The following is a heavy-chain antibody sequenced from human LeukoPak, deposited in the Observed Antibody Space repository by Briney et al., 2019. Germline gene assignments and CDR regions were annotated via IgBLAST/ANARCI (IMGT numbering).Heavy chain of an antibody. V-gene: IGHV3-23*01. D-gene: IGHD5-18*01. Sequence: HSGGSLRLSCAASGFTYSSHGMSWVRQPPGKGLEWVSAFSGSGDSTHYADSVKGRFTISRDSSKKTLYLQMNSLRAEDTALYYCARDSDDVDTAMVEGGLDYWGQGTLVTVSS. CDR1: GFTYSSHG. CDR3: ARDSDDVDTAMVEGGLDY. J-gene: IGHJ4*02. CDR2: FSGSGDST.